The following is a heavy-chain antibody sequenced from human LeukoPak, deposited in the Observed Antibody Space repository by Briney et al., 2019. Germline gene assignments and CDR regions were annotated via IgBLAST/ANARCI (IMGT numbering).Heavy chain of an antibody. CDR2: ISSTSFIT. CDR1: GFTSSSFS. CDR3: ARDLISGAYTFDY. Sequence: PGGSLRLSCATSGFTSSSFSMNWVRQAPGKGPGWVSYISSTSFITYYADSVRGRFTISRDNAEQSLYLQMNSLRDEDTGIYYCARDLISGAYTFDYWGQGTLVTVSS. J-gene: IGHJ4*02. V-gene: IGHV3-48*02. D-gene: IGHD1-26*01.